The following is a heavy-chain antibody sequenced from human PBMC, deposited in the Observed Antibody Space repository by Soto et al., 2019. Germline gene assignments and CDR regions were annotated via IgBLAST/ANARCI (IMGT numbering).Heavy chain of an antibody. CDR1: GFTFSSYG. J-gene: IGHJ4*02. V-gene: IGHV3-30*18. Sequence: GGSLRLSCAASGFTFSSYGMHWVRQAPGKGLEWVAVISYDGSNKYYADSVKGRFTISRDNSKNTLYLQMNSLRAEDTAVYYCANAFSGYYDYWGQGTLVTVSS. CDR3: ANAFSGYYDY. D-gene: IGHD3-22*01. CDR2: ISYDGSNK.